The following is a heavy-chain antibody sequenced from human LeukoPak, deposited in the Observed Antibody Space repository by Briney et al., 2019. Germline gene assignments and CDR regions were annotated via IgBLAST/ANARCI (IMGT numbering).Heavy chain of an antibody. J-gene: IGHJ4*02. CDR3: ARLPIVVITSGGY. V-gene: IGHV3-23*01. Sequence: GGSLRLSCAASGFTFSSYAMSWVRQAPGKGLEWVSAISGSGGSTYYADSVKGRFTILRDNSKNTLYLQMNSLRAEDTAVYYCARLPIVVITSGGYWGQGTLVTVSS. CDR1: GFTFSSYA. D-gene: IGHD3-22*01. CDR2: ISGSGGST.